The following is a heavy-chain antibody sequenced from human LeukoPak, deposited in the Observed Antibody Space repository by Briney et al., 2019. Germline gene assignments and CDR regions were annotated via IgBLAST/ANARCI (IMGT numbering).Heavy chain of an antibody. CDR1: GYTFNNYW. J-gene: IGHJ4*02. CDR2: IYPSDSET. D-gene: IGHD3-10*01. Sequence: GESLKISCKGSGYTFNNYWIGWVRQMPGKGPEWMGIIYPSDSETRFSPSFQGQVSFSADTSISTAYLQWSDLKPLDTAMYYCARWRGPYYFDFWGQGTLVTVPS. V-gene: IGHV5-51*01. CDR3: ARWRGPYYFDF.